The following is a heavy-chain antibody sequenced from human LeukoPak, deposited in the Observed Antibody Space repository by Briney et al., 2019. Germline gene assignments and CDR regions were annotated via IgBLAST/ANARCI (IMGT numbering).Heavy chain of an antibody. Sequence: SETLSLTCTVSGYSISSYYWSWIRQPPGKGLEWIGYIYYSGSTNYNPSLKSRVTISVDTSKNQLSLKLSSVTAADTAVYYCARAHMITSYYYYYYMDVWGKGTTVTVSS. CDR1: GYSISSYY. V-gene: IGHV4-59*01. CDR2: IYYSGST. CDR3: ARAHMITSYYYYYYMDV. J-gene: IGHJ6*03. D-gene: IGHD3-16*01.